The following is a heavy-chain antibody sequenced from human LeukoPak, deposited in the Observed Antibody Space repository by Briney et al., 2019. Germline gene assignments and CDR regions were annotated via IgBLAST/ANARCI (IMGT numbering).Heavy chain of an antibody. J-gene: IGHJ4*02. Sequence: SVKVSCKASGGTFSSYPISWVRQAPGQGLEWMGGIIPIFGTANYAQKFQGRVTITADESTSTAYMELSSLRSEDTAVYYCARESSSWYDYFDYWGQGTLVTVSS. CDR3: ARESSSWYDYFDY. CDR2: IIPIFGTA. V-gene: IGHV1-69*13. CDR1: GGTFSSYP. D-gene: IGHD6-13*01.